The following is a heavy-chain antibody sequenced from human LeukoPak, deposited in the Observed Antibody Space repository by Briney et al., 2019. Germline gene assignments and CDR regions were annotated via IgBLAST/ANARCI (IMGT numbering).Heavy chain of an antibody. CDR2: ISGSGGST. V-gene: IGHV3-23*01. CDR3: VREGTAQIYYFDY. Sequence: PGGSLRLSCAASGFTFSSYAMSWVRQAPGKGLEWVSAISGSGGSTYYADSVKGRFTISRDNSKNTLYLQMNSLRAEDTAVYYCVREGTAQIYYFDYWGQGTLVTVSS. CDR1: GFTFSSYA. J-gene: IGHJ4*02. D-gene: IGHD2/OR15-2a*01.